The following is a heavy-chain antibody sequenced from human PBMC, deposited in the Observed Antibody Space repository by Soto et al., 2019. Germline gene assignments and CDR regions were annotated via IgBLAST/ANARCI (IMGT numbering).Heavy chain of an antibody. CDR1: GFSLTTSGVG. CDR3: AHSWENIVTGYSNPLAY. D-gene: IGHD3-9*01. CDR2: IYWNDDK. Sequence: QITLKESGPTLVKPTQTLTLTCTFSGFSLTTSGVGVGWIRQPPGKALEWLALIYWNDDKRYSPSLKSRLTITKDTSKNQVVLTMTNMDPVDTATYYCAHSWENIVTGYSNPLAYWGQGTLVTVSS. V-gene: IGHV2-5*01. J-gene: IGHJ4*02.